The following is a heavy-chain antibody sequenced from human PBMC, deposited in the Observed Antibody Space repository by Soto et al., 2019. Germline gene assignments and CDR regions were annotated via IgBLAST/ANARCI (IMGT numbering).Heavy chain of an antibody. CDR3: ALGLPAAKDYYYYYMDV. Sequence: ASVKVSCKASGYTFTSYDINWVRQATGQGLEWMGWMNPNSGNTGYAQKFQGRVTMTRNTSISTAYMELSSLRSEDTAVYYCALGLPAAKDYYYYYMDVWGKGTTVTVSS. D-gene: IGHD2-2*01. CDR2: MNPNSGNT. V-gene: IGHV1-8*01. J-gene: IGHJ6*03. CDR1: GYTFTSYD.